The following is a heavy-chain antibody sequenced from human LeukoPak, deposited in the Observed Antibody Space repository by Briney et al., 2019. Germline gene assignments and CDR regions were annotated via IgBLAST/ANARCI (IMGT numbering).Heavy chain of an antibody. J-gene: IGHJ4*02. CDR1: GYTFTGHY. V-gene: IGHV1-2*02. CDR2: INPKNAGT. D-gene: IGHD6-13*01. CDR3: ARTLYIAAVPGGFDY. Sequence: ASVKVSCKASGYTFTGHYMHWVRQAPGQGLEWMGWINPKNAGTNFAQRFQGRVTMTRDTSISTVYMELSRLRSDDTALYYCARTLYIAAVPGGFDYWGQGTLVTASS.